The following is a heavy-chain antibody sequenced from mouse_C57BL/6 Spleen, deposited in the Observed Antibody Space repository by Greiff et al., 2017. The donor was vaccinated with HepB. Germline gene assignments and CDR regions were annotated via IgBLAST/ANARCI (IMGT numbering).Heavy chain of an antibody. J-gene: IGHJ2*01. CDR3: ARWNWDQYYFDY. CDR2: ISSGSSTI. V-gene: IGHV5-17*01. Sequence: EVKLMESGGGLVKPGGSLKLSCAASGFTFSDYGMHWVRQAPEKGLEWVAYISSGSSTIYYADTVKGRFTISRDNAKNTLFLQMTSLRSEDTAMYYGARWNWDQYYFDYWGQGTTLTVSS. D-gene: IGHD4-1*01. CDR1: GFTFSDYG.